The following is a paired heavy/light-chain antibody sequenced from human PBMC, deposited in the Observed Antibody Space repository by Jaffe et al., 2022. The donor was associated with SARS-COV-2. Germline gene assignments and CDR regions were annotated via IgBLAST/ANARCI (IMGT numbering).Heavy chain of an antibody. CDR3: TTEATSSGWYNYYYGMDV. J-gene: IGHJ6*02. V-gene: IGHV3-15*01. CDR2: IKSKTDGGTT. CDR1: GFTFSNAW. D-gene: IGHD6-19*01. Sequence: EVQLVESGGGLVKPGGSLRLSCAASGFTFSNAWMSWVRQAPGKGLEWVGRIKSKTDGGTTDYAAPVKGRFTISRDDSKNTLYLQMNSLKTEDTAVYYCTTEATSSGWYNYYYGMDVWGQGTTVTVSS.
Light chain of an antibody. CDR2: SNN. Sequence: QSVLTQPPSASGTPGQRVTISCSGSSSNIGSNTVNWYQQLPGTAPKLLIYSNNQRPSGVPDRFSGSKSGTSASLAISGLQSEDEADYYCAAWDDSLNGRWVFGTGTKVTVL. CDR3: AAWDDSLNGRWV. V-gene: IGLV1-44*01. CDR1: SSNIGSNT. J-gene: IGLJ1*01.